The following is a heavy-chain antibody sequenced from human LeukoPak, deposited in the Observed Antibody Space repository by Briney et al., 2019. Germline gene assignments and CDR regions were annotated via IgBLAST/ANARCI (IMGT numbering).Heavy chain of an antibody. V-gene: IGHV4-61*03. CDR1: GGSVRSGSYY. CDR3: AGAHSNSFYFDF. J-gene: IGHJ4*02. CDR2: IYYSGRT. Sequence: SETLSLTCTVSGGSVRSGSYYWSWIRQPPEKGLEWIGYIYYSGRTDYNPSLKSRVTISVDTSKNLFSLKLSSVTAADTAVYFCAGAHSNSFYFDFWGQGTLVSVSS. D-gene: IGHD4-11*01.